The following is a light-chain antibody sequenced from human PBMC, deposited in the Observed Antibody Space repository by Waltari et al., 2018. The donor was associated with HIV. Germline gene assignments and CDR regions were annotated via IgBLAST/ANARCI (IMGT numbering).Light chain of an antibody. CDR1: QSINNW. J-gene: IGKJ2*01. Sequence: DIQMTQSPSTLSASVGDRVTITCRASQSINNWLAWYQQKPGKAPKLLIYKASSLESGVPSRFSGSGSGPEFTLTISSLQPDDFATYYCQQYTSYCTFGQGTKLEIK. V-gene: IGKV1-5*03. CDR2: KAS. CDR3: QQYTSYCT.